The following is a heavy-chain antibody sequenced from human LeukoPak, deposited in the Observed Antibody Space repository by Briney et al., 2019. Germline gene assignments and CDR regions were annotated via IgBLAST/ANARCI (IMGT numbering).Heavy chain of an antibody. Sequence: PSETLSLTCTVSSGSISSYYWSWIRQPPGKGLEWIGEINHSGSTNYNPSLKSRVTISVDTSKNQFSLKLSSVTAADTAMYYCARRHGRTTVHDAFDIWGQGTMVTVSS. CDR2: INHSGST. D-gene: IGHD1-7*01. V-gene: IGHV4-34*01. CDR1: SGSISSYY. J-gene: IGHJ3*02. CDR3: ARRHGRTTVHDAFDI.